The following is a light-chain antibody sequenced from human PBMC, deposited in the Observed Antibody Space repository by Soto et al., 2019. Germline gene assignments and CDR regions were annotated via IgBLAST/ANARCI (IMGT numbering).Light chain of an antibody. CDR3: CSYTSSTSYV. J-gene: IGLJ1*01. Sequence: QSALTQPASVSGSPGQSITISYTGTSSDVGGYNFVSWYQQHPGKAPKLMIYDVSIRPSGVSNRFSGSKSGTTASLTISGLQAEDEADYYCCSYTSSTSYVFGTGTKVT. V-gene: IGLV2-14*01. CDR2: DVS. CDR1: SSDVGGYNF.